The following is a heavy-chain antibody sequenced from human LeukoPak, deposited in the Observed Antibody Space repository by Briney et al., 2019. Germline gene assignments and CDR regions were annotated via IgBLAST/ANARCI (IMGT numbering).Heavy chain of an antibody. CDR3: ARDTGDFSFDY. CDR2: IYYSGST. J-gene: IGHJ4*02. Sequence: SETLSLTCTVSCGSISSYYWSWIRQPPAKGLEWIGYIYYSGSTNYNPSLKSRVTISVDTSKNQFSLKLSFVTAADTAVYYCARDTGDFSFDYWGQGTLVTVSS. D-gene: IGHD7-27*01. CDR1: CGSISSYY. V-gene: IGHV4-59*01.